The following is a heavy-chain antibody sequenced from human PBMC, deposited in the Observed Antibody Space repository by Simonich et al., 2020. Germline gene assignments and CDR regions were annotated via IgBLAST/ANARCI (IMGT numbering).Heavy chain of an antibody. CDR2: IVHSGST. D-gene: IGHD6-13*01. V-gene: IGHV4-38-2*01. J-gene: IGHJ6*02. Sequence: QVQLQESGPGLVKPSETLSLTCAVSGYSISSGYYWGWIRQPPGRGLVWIGSIVHSGSTYSNPSLKSRVTISVDTSKNQFSLKLSSVTAADTAVYYCARVGYSNYYYYGMDVWGQGTTVTVSS. CDR1: GYSISSGYY. CDR3: ARVGYSNYYYYGMDV.